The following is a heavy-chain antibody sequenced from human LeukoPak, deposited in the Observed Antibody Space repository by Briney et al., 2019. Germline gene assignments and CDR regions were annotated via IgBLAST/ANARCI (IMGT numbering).Heavy chain of an antibody. D-gene: IGHD3-22*01. Sequence: SVKVSCKASGGTFSSYAISWVRQAPGQGLEWMGRIIPIFGTANYAQKFQGRVTITTDESTSTAYMELSSLRSEDTAVYYCARPNYDSSGHDAFDIWGQGTMVTVSS. CDR3: ARPNYDSSGHDAFDI. CDR1: GGTFSSYA. J-gene: IGHJ3*02. CDR2: IIPIFGTA. V-gene: IGHV1-69*05.